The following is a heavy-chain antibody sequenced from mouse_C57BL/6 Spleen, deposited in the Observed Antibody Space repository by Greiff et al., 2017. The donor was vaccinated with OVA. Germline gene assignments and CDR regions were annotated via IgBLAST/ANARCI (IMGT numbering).Heavy chain of an antibody. J-gene: IGHJ2*01. D-gene: IGHD1-1*01. CDR1: GYTFTDYY. CDR3: AREGDYGSSYKYFDY. CDR2: IFPGSGST. Sequence: VQLKESGPELVKPGASVKISCKASGYTFTDYYINWVKQRPGQGLEWIGWIFPGSGSTYYNEKFKGKATLTVDKSSSTAYMLLSSLTSEDSAVYFCAREGDYGSSYKYFDYWGQGTTLTVSS. V-gene: IGHV1-75*01.